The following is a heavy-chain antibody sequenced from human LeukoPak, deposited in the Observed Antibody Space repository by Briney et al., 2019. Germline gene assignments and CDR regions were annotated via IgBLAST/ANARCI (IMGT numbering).Heavy chain of an antibody. Sequence: ATVKVSCKASGYTFNSYYMHWVRQAPGQGLEWMGIINPSGDGTSYAQKFQGRVTFARDTSTSTLYMELSSLISDDTAVYYCARVYNSGSDYWGQGTLVTVSS. CDR2: INPSGDGT. CDR3: ARVYNSGSDY. J-gene: IGHJ4*02. V-gene: IGHV1-46*02. D-gene: IGHD3-22*01. CDR1: GYTFNSYY.